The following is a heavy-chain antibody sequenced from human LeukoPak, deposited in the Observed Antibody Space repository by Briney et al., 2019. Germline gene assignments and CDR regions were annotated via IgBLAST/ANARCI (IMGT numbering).Heavy chain of an antibody. CDR1: GFTFSDYY. V-gene: IGHV3-11*04. Sequence: GGSLRLSCAASGFTFSDYYMSWIRQAPGKGLEWVSYISSSGSTIYYADSVKGRFTISKDNAKNSLYLQMNSLRAEDTAVYYCARVGECSSSWYRSYYFDYWGQGTLVTVSS. CDR3: ARVGECSSSWYRSYYFDY. CDR2: ISSSGSTI. D-gene: IGHD6-13*01. J-gene: IGHJ4*02.